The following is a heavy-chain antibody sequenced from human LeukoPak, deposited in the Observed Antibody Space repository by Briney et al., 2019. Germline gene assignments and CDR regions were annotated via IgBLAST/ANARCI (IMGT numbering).Heavy chain of an antibody. V-gene: IGHV3-23*01. J-gene: IGHJ5*02. CDR2: INEVGDDT. CDR3: SKRGPNTGWHFFDH. CDR1: GFTFSNYA. Sequence: GGSLRLSCAVSGFTFSNYAMSWVRQTPARGLEWVSSINEVGDDTNYVDSVRGRFTVSRDNSKNTLYLQSNSLRAKDTALYYCSKRGPNTGWHFFDHWGPGTLVTVS. D-gene: IGHD6-19*01.